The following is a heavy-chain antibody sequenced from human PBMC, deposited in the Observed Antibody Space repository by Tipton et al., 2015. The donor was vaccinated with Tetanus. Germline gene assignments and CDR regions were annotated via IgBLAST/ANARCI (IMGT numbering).Heavy chain of an antibody. D-gene: IGHD1-1*01. CDR3: ARLYTGSLQRDAFDL. J-gene: IGHJ3*01. CDR2: ISRSGSDI. CDR1: GFIFSTYT. V-gene: IGHV3-21*06. Sequence: SLRLSCAASGFIFSTYTMNWVRQGPGKGLEWVSSISRSGSDINYADSLEGRFTISRDNARNSLYLQMNRLRAEDTAIYYCARLYTGSLQRDAFDLWGQGTVVTVSS.